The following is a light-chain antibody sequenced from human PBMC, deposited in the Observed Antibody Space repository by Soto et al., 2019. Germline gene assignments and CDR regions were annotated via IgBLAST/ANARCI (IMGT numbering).Light chain of an antibody. CDR1: QTVVSW. V-gene: IGKV1-5*03. CDR2: MAS. CDR3: QQYNSYPKT. J-gene: IGKJ2*01. Sequence: DVQMTQSPSTLSASIGDTVTITCRASQTVVSWLAWYRQKPGRPPKLLIYMASILESGVPSRFSGRGSGTEFTLTISGLQPDDLGTYYCQQYNSYPKTFGEGTKLDI.